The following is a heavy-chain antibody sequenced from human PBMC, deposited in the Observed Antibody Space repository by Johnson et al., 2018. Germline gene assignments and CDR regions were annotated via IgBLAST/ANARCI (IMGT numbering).Heavy chain of an antibody. V-gene: IGHV1-46*01. CDR1: GYTFTHYF. Sequence: QVQLVESGAEVTKPGASVKVSCKASGYTFTHYFMHWVRQAPGQGLEWVGIINPSTGVTNNAQRFYDRVTMTSDTSTSTVYMEVRSPRSEDTAVYYCARGSGSAYYYAMDVWGQGTTVTVSS. J-gene: IGHJ6*02. CDR2: INPSTGVT. CDR3: ARGSGSAYYYAMDV. D-gene: IGHD1-26*01.